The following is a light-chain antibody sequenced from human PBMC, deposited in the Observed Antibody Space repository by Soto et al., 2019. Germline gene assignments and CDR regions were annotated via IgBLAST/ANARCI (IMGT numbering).Light chain of an antibody. J-gene: IGKJ1*01. CDR2: GAS. V-gene: IGKV3-15*01. CDR1: QNVGFN. CDR3: QHFKT. Sequence: EIVMTQSPATLSVSPGERATLSCRASQNVGFNLAWYQQKPGQAPRLLIYGASTRATGIPARFSGSGSGTEFTLTISSLQSEDFSVYYCQHFKTFGQGTKVDIK.